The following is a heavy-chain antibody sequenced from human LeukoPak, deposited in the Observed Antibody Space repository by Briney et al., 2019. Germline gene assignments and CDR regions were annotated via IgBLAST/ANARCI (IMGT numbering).Heavy chain of an antibody. J-gene: IGHJ4*02. V-gene: IGHV4-31*03. CDR2: IYYSGST. Sequence: SETLSLTCTVSGGSISSGGYYWSWIRQHPGKGLEWIGYIYYSGSTYYNPSLKSRVTISVDTSKNQFSLKLSSVTAADTAVYYCARVRNVVGWVKQYYFDYWGQGTLVTVSS. CDR3: ARVRNVVGWVKQYYFDY. CDR1: GGSISSGGYY. D-gene: IGHD1-1*01.